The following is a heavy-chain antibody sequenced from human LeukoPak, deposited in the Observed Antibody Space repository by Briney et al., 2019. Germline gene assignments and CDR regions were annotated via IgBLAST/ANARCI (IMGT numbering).Heavy chain of an antibody. D-gene: IGHD3-16*01. CDR2: TIPMFGTA. V-gene: IGHV1-69*13. CDR3: AREGGVKGGYDVHYFDY. J-gene: IGHJ4*02. CDR1: GGTFSNYA. Sequence: GASVKVSCKASGGTFSNYAISWVRQAPGQGPEWMGGTIPMFGTANYAQKFQGRVRITADVSTNTAYMELSTLRSEDTAVYYCAREGGVKGGYDVHYFDYWGQGTLVTVSS.